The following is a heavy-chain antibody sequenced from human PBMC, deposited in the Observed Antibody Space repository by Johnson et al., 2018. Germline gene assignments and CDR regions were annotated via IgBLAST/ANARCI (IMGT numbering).Heavy chain of an antibody. J-gene: IGHJ6*03. D-gene: IGHD6-19*01. Sequence: VQLLESGGGLVQPGGSLRLSCAASGFTFSSYGMHWVRQAPGKGLEWVAVISYDGSNKYYADSVQGRFTISRDNSKNTLYLQMNSLRAEETAVYYCAKEAPYSSGWSNYMDVWGKGTTVTVSS. V-gene: IGHV3-30*18. CDR1: GFTFSSYG. CDR2: ISYDGSNK. CDR3: AKEAPYSSGWSNYMDV.